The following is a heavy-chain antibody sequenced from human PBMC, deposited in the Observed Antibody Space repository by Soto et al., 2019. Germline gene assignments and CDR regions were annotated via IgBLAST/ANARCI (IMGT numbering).Heavy chain of an antibody. J-gene: IGHJ4*02. CDR2: ISGNSRYI. D-gene: IGHD4-17*01. CDR3: ARDRGDYEGLVPYYFDH. Sequence: EVQLVESGGGLVKPGGSLRLSCAASGFTLSSFSMNWVRQAPGKGLEWVSSISGNSRYIYYADSQKGRFTISRDNAKNSLYLKINSRRAEDTAVYYCARDRGDYEGLVPYYFDHWGQGTLVTVSS. CDR1: GFTLSSFS. V-gene: IGHV3-21*02.